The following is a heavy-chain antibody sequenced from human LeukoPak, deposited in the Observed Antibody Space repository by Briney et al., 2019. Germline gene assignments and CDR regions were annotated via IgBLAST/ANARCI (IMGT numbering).Heavy chain of an antibody. J-gene: IGHJ3*01. D-gene: IGHD4-23*01. CDR2: IWFDGSNE. CDR3: ARHDYHSNSDAFDV. Sequence: PGGSLRLSCAASGFIFSGYGMHWVRQAPGKGLEWVALIWFDGSNENYADSVKGRFTISRDSAKNSLYLQMNSLRAEDTAVYYCARHDYHSNSDAFDVWGQGTMVTVSS. CDR1: GFIFSGYG. V-gene: IGHV3-33*01.